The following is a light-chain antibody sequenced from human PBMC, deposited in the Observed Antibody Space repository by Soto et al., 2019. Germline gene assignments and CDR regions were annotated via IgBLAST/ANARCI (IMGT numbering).Light chain of an antibody. Sequence: DIQMTQSPSSLSASVGDRVTITCRATQSIYTYLSWYQQKPGKAPKLLISAASSLESGVPSRFSGSGSGTDFSLTINSLQPEDFATYYCQQTYSTPLTFGGGTKVEIK. CDR1: QSIYTY. CDR2: AAS. V-gene: IGKV1-39*01. J-gene: IGKJ4*01. CDR3: QQTYSTPLT.